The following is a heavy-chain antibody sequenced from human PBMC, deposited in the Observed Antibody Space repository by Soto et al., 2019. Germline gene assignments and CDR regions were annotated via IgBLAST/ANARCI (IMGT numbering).Heavy chain of an antibody. D-gene: IGHD3-9*01. Sequence: GGSLRLSCAASGFTFSSYGMHWVRQAPGKGLEWVAVIWYDGSNKYYADSVKGRFTISRDNSKNTLYLQMNSLRAEDTAVYYCARGEVQLRYFDWLPYFDYWGQGTLVTVSS. CDR3: ARGEVQLRYFDWLPYFDY. CDR1: GFTFSSYG. J-gene: IGHJ4*02. V-gene: IGHV3-33*01. CDR2: IWYDGSNK.